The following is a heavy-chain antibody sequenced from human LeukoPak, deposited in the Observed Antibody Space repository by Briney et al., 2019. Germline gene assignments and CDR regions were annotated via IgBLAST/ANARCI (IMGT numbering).Heavy chain of an antibody. D-gene: IGHD1-7*01. Sequence: GGSLRLSCAASGIRVSNSYMSWVRQAPGKGLEWVANIRQDGNEKYYVDSVKGRFTISRDNAKNSLYLQMNSLRAEDTAVYYCAYLNSHAFDIWGQGTMVTVSS. CDR3: AYLNSHAFDI. CDR1: GIRVSNSY. CDR2: IRQDGNEK. V-gene: IGHV3-7*01. J-gene: IGHJ3*02.